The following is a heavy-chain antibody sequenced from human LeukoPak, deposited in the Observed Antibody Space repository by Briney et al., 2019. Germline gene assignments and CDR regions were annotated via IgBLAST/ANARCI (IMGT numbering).Heavy chain of an antibody. Sequence: GGSLRLSCAASGLTFSTYVMTWVRQAPGKGLEWVSIITGSSDAIHYAGSVKGRFTISRDNSKNTLHLQMNSLRPEDTAIYYCAKGRPNGRQLAAYWGQGTLVTVSS. CDR2: ITGSSDAI. V-gene: IGHV3-23*01. D-gene: IGHD6-13*01. CDR1: GLTFSTYV. CDR3: AKGRPNGRQLAAY. J-gene: IGHJ4*02.